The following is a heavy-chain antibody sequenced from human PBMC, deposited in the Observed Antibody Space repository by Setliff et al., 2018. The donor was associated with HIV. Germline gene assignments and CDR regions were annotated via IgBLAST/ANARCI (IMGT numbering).Heavy chain of an antibody. CDR1: GYTFSSYG. Sequence: ASVKVSCKASGYTFSSYGISWVRQAPGQGLEWMGWISASNGYTDCAQKFRDRVTLTTDTSTSTAYMELRSLTSDDTAVYYCARGYCGGGICYSPNWLGPWGQGTLVTVS. J-gene: IGHJ5*02. D-gene: IGHD2-15*01. CDR2: ISASNGYT. CDR3: ARGYCGGGICYSPNWLGP. V-gene: IGHV1-18*01.